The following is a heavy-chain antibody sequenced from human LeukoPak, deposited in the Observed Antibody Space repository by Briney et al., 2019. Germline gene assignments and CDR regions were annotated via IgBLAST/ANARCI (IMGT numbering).Heavy chain of an antibody. D-gene: IGHD4-23*01. V-gene: IGHV1-24*01. CDR2: FDPEDGET. Sequence: ASVKVSCKVSGYTLTELPMHWVRQAPGKGLEWMGGFDPEDGETNYAQKFQGRVTMTEDTSTDTAYMELSSLRTEDTAVYYCATVGCGGNSALDPYYFDYWGQGTLVTVSS. CDR3: ATVGCGGNSALDPYYFDY. CDR1: GYTLTELP. J-gene: IGHJ4*02.